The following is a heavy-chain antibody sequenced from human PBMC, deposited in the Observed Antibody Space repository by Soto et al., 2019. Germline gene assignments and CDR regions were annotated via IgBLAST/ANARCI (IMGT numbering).Heavy chain of an antibody. J-gene: IGHJ6*02. CDR2: IYYSGST. V-gene: IGHV4-31*03. Sequence: SETLSLTCTVSGGSISSGGYYWSWIRQHPGKGLEWIGYIYYSGSTYYNPSLKSRVTISVDTSKNQFSLKLSSVTAADTAVYYCARDYPFGVVITLGYYYGMDVWGQGTTVTVSS. D-gene: IGHD3-3*01. CDR1: GGSISSGGYY. CDR3: ARDYPFGVVITLGYYYGMDV.